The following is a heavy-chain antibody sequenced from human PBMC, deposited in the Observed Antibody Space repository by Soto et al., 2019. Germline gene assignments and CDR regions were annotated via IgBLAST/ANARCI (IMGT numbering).Heavy chain of an antibody. J-gene: IGHJ4*02. CDR1: GYTFTSYA. Sequence: ASVKVSCKASGYTFTSYAMHWVRQAPGQRLEWMGWINAGNGNTKYSQKFQGRVTITRDTSASTAYMELSSLRSEDTAVYYCARLGDSSGYYYPDFDYWGQGALVTVSS. CDR2: INAGNGNT. V-gene: IGHV1-3*01. D-gene: IGHD3-22*01. CDR3: ARLGDSSGYYYPDFDY.